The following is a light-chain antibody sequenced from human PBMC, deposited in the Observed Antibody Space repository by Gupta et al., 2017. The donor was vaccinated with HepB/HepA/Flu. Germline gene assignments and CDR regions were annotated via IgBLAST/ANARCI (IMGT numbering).Light chain of an antibody. J-gene: IGKJ1*01. CDR1: QSVSSN. V-gene: IGKV3-15*01. CDR3: QQDNNWPLT. CDR2: GAT. Sequence: DIVMTHSPATLSVSPGESATLSCRASQSVSSNLAWYQQKPGQAPRLLIYGATTRATGSPARFSGSGSGTEFTLTISSLQSEDVAVYDCQQDNNWPLTFGQGTKVEIK.